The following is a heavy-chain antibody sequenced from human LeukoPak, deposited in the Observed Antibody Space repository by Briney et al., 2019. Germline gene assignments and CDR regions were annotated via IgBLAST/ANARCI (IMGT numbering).Heavy chain of an antibody. D-gene: IGHD2-2*01. CDR2: INPSGGST. CDR3: AGYCSSTSCYPS. CDR1: GYTFTSYY. Sequence: GASVKVSCKASGYTFTSYYMHWVRQAPGQGLEWMGIINPSGGSTSYAQKFQGRVTLTRDTSTSTVYMELSSLRSEDTAVYYCAGYCSSTSCYPSWGQGTLVTVSS. V-gene: IGHV1-46*01. J-gene: IGHJ5*02.